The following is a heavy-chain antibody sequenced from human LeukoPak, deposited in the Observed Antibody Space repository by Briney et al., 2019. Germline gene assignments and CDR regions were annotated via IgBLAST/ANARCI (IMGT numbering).Heavy chain of an antibody. CDR2: IKEDGSEK. CDR3: ARDSSGYQ. D-gene: IGHD3-22*01. CDR1: GFTFSTYW. Sequence: GGSLRLSCAASGFTFSTYWMSWVRQAPGKGLEWVANIKEDGSEKYYGDSVKGRFTISRDNANNSLYLEMNSLRVEDTAVYYCARDSSGYQWGQGTLVTVSS. V-gene: IGHV3-7*01. J-gene: IGHJ4*02.